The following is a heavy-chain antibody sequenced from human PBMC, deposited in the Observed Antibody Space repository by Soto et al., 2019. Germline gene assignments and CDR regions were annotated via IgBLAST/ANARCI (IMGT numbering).Heavy chain of an antibody. D-gene: IGHD6-6*01. CDR2: ISGSDDST. V-gene: IGHV3-23*01. CDR1: GFTFSSCA. Sequence: VQLLESGGGLVQPGESLRLSCAASGFTFSSCAMSWVRQAPGKGLEWVSVISGSDDSTYYADSVKGRFTISRDNSKNTLYLQMNGLRAEDTAVYYCAKRSSSSTFDYWGQGTLVTVSS. J-gene: IGHJ4*02. CDR3: AKRSSSSTFDY.